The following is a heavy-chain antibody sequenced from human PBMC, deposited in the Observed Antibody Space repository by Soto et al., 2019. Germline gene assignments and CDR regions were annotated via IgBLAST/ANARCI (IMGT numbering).Heavy chain of an antibody. CDR2: INPNSGGT. D-gene: IGHD6-19*01. CDR3: ARDVRIAVAGTLGLDYYFGMDV. V-gene: IGHV1-2*04. Sequence: ASVKVSCKASGYTFTGYYIHWVRQAPGQGLEKKGWINPNSGGTNYAQKFQGWVTMTRDTSISTAYMELSRLRSDDTAVYYCARDVRIAVAGTLGLDYYFGMDVWGQGTTVTVPS. CDR1: GYTFTGYY. J-gene: IGHJ6*02.